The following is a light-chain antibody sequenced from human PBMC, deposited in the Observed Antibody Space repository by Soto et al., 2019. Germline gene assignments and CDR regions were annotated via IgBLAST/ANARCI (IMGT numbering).Light chain of an antibody. V-gene: IGKV4-1*01. Sequence: DSVMTQSPDSLAVSPGEGATIPGNSSHSLLYSPNNKNYLAWYQQKPGQPPKLLIYWASTRASGVPGRCTGSGSGNEFLLTISRLQDDDVAVYECQRKYDAPQTFGRGTKVEIK. CDR3: QRKYDAPQT. J-gene: IGKJ1*01. CDR1: HSLLYSPNNKNY. CDR2: WAS.